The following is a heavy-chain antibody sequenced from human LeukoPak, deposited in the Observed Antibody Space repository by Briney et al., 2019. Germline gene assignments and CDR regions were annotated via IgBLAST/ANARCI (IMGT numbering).Heavy chain of an antibody. Sequence: GGSLRLSCAASGFTFSSYAMNWVRQAPGKGLEWVSSISGSGGSTYYADSVKGRFTISRDNSKNTLDLQMNSLRAEDTALYYCARDHCSSTSCYASLDYYYGMDVWGQGTTVTVSS. V-gene: IGHV3-23*01. CDR3: ARDHCSSTSCYASLDYYYGMDV. CDR2: ISGSGGST. CDR1: GFTFSSYA. D-gene: IGHD2-2*01. J-gene: IGHJ6*02.